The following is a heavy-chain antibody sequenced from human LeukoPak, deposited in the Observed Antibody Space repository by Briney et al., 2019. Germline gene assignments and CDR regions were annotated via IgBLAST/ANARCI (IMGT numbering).Heavy chain of an antibody. CDR3: ARVELTIFGVVIKGGKFDP. Sequence: ASVKVSCKGSGYTFTSYGISWVRQAPGQGLEWMGWISAYNGNTNYAQKVQGRVTMTTDTSTSTAYMELRNLRSDDTAVYYCARVELTIFGVVIKGGKFDPWGQGTLVTVSS. CDR1: GYTFTSYG. V-gene: IGHV1-18*01. CDR2: ISAYNGNT. D-gene: IGHD3-3*01. J-gene: IGHJ5*02.